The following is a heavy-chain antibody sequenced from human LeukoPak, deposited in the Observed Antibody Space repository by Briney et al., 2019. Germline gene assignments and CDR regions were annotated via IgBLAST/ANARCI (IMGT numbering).Heavy chain of an antibody. D-gene: IGHD5-18*01. CDR1: GFTFSSYA. Sequence: GRSLRLSCAASGFTFSSYAMHWVRQAPGKGLEWVAVISYDGSNKYYADSVKGRFTISRDNSKNTLYLQMNSLRAEDTAVYYCARDRGRGYSYGRAGNWFDPWGQGTLVTVSS. CDR2: ISYDGSNK. CDR3: ARDRGRGYSYGRAGNWFDP. J-gene: IGHJ5*02. V-gene: IGHV3-30*04.